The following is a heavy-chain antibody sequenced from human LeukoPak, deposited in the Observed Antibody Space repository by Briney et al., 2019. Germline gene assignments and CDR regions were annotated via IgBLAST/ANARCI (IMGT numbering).Heavy chain of an antibody. CDR1: GFTFSSYA. D-gene: IGHD5-24*01. Sequence: GGSLRLSCAASGFTFSSYAMSWVRQAPGKGLEWVSAISGSGGSTYYADSVKGRFTISRDNSKNTLYLQMNSLRAEDTAVYYCAKDRDGYNFPERFDYWGQGTLVTVSS. V-gene: IGHV3-23*01. CDR3: AKDRDGYNFPERFDY. J-gene: IGHJ4*02. CDR2: ISGSGGST.